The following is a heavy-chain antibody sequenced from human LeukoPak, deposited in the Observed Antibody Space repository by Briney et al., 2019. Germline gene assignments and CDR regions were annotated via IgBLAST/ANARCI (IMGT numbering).Heavy chain of an antibody. Sequence: GGSLRFSCAASGFTFSSYSMNWVRQAPGKGLEWVSFISSSSSTIYYADSVKGRFTISRDNAKNSLYLQMNSLRAEDTAVYYCARDRGGGYSAIDYWGQGTLVTVSS. D-gene: IGHD1-26*01. CDR2: ISSSSSTI. V-gene: IGHV3-48*04. J-gene: IGHJ4*02. CDR1: GFTFSSYS. CDR3: ARDRGGGYSAIDY.